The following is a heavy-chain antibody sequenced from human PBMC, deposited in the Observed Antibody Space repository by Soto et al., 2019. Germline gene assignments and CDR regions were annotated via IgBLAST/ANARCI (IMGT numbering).Heavy chain of an antibody. Sequence: GGSLRLSCAASGITVSSNYMSWIRQAPGKGLEWISYISKDSGRATRYADSVKGRFTISRDNAKNSLFLQMNNLTVEDTAVYYCAKENWANADSWGQGTLVTV. CDR1: GITVSSNY. V-gene: IGHV3-11*01. D-gene: IGHD7-27*01. CDR3: AKENWANADS. CDR2: ISKDSGRAT. J-gene: IGHJ4*02.